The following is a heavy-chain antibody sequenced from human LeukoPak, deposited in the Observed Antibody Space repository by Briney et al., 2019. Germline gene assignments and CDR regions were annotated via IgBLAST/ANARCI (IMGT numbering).Heavy chain of an antibody. CDR1: DYTFGTYG. Sequence: ASVKVSCKASDYTFGTYGITWVRQAPGQGLEWMGWISADTHNTIYAQNLQARVTMTTDTSATTAYMELRSLTSDDTAVYYCARGAWGQVTFTYWGQGTLVTVSS. J-gene: IGHJ4*02. D-gene: IGHD3-10*01. CDR2: ISADTHNT. CDR3: ARGAWGQVTFTY. V-gene: IGHV1-18*01.